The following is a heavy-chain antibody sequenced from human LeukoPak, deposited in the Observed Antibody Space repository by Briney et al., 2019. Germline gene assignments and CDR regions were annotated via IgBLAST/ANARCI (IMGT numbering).Heavy chain of an antibody. D-gene: IGHD4-23*01. CDR1: GFTFSYYA. CDR2: ISGGGGLT. J-gene: IGHJ4*02. V-gene: IGHV3-23*01. Sequence: GGSLRLSCAASGFTFSYYAMSWVRQAPGKGLEWVSAISGGGGLTYYADSVKGRFTISRDNSKNTLFLQMNSLRAEDTAVYYCAKDRATVVTRAFDYWGQGTLVTVSS. CDR3: AKDRATVVTRAFDY.